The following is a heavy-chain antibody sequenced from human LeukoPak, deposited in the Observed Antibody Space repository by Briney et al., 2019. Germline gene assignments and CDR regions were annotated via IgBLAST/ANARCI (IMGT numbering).Heavy chain of an antibody. CDR3: ARGSGCSGGSCYSYWYFDV. CDR1: AFTFSSYW. J-gene: IGHJ2*01. V-gene: IGHV3-74*01. CDR2: INSDGSST. Sequence: GGSLRLSCAASAFTFSSYWMHWVRQAPGKGLAWVSRINSDGSSTSYADSVKGRFTISRDNAKNTLYLQMNSLRAEDTAMYYCARGSGCSGGSCYSYWYFDVWGRGTLVTVSS. D-gene: IGHD2-15*01.